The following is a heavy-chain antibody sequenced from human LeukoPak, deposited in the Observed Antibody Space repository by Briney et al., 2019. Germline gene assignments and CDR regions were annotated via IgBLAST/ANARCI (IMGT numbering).Heavy chain of an antibody. Sequence: SETLSLTCAVYGGSFSGYYWSWIRQPPGKGLEWIGSIYYSGSTYYNPSLKSRVTISVDTSKNQFSLRLSSVTAADTAVYYCARQSDYVWGSYRIRYFDYWGQGTLVTVSS. V-gene: IGHV4-34*01. CDR2: IYYSGST. CDR3: ARQSDYVWGSYRIRYFDY. D-gene: IGHD3-16*02. J-gene: IGHJ4*02. CDR1: GGSFSGYY.